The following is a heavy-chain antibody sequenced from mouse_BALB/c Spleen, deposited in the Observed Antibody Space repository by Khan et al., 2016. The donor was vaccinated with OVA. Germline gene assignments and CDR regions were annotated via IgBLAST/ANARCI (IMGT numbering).Heavy chain of an antibody. J-gene: IGHJ4*01. CDR1: GFSLSDYG. CDR2: IWGGGST. CDR3: AKGVWAHYYTLDY. Sequence: VELVESGPGLVVPSQNLSITCTVSGFSLSDYGVSWIRQTPGKGLEWLGVIWGGGSTYYNSALRSRLSISNDNSKSQVFLKMTSLQSDDSAMFYCAKGVWAHYYTLDYWGQGTSVTVSS. V-gene: IGHV2-6-5*01.